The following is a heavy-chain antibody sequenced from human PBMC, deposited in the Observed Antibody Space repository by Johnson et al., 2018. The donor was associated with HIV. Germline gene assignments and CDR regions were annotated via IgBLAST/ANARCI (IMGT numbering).Heavy chain of an antibody. CDR2: IFSGGST. J-gene: IGHJ3*02. CDR3: AGPLVVVISDALDI. CDR1: GFSLGSYA. Sequence: EVQLVESGGGLVQPGGSLRLSCVASGFSLGSYAMTWVRQGPGKGLEWVSVIFSGGSTYYADSVKGRFTISRDNSKNTLYLQMQSLRAEDTAVYYCAGPLVVVISDALDIWGQGTKVTVAS. D-gene: IGHD3-22*01. V-gene: IGHV3-66*02.